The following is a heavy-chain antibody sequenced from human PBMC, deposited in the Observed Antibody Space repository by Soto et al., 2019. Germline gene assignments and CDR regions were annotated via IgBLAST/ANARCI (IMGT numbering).Heavy chain of an antibody. CDR1: GGTFSSYA. V-gene: IGHV1-69*01. D-gene: IGHD2-2*02. CDR3: ARDGVWGYCSSTSCYTGVWFDP. J-gene: IGHJ5*02. Sequence: QVQLVQSGAEVKKPGSSVKVSCKASGGTFSSYAISWVRQAPGQGLEWMGGIIPIFVTANYAQKFQGRVTITADESTSTAYMELSSLRSEDTAVYYCARDGVWGYCSSTSCYTGVWFDPWGQGTLVTVSS. CDR2: IIPIFVTA.